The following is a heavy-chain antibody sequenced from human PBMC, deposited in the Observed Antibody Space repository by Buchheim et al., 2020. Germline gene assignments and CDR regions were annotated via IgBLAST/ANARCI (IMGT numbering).Heavy chain of an antibody. CDR1: GYTFTSYH. CDR3: ARRTVGANGYFDL. D-gene: IGHD1-26*01. J-gene: IGHJ2*01. Sequence: QVQLVQSGAEVKKPGASVKVSCKASGYTFTSYHIHWVRQAPGQGLEWMGIFNPTGGSTRYAQKFQGRVTVTRDTSTSTVSMELSSLRSEDTAVYYCARRTVGANGYFDLWGRGTL. CDR2: FNPTGGST. V-gene: IGHV1-46*01.